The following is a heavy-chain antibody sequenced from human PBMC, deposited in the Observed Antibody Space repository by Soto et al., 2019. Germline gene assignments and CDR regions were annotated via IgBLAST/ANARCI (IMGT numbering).Heavy chain of an antibody. CDR2: IYYSGST. Sequence: SETLSLTCTVSGGSISSSSYYWGWIRQPPGKGLEWIGNIYYSGSTYYNPSLKSRVTISVDTSKNQISLKSSSVTAADTAVYYCTRANWYSEYWGQGTLVTVSS. D-gene: IGHD7-27*01. CDR1: GGSISSSSYY. J-gene: IGHJ4*02. V-gene: IGHV4-39*07. CDR3: TRANWYSEY.